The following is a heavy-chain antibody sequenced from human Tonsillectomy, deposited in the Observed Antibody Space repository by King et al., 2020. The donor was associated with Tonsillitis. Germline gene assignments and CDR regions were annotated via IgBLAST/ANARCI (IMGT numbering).Heavy chain of an antibody. CDR3: AKDFLESGGTQAGDAFDI. J-gene: IGHJ3*02. CDR1: GFTFSSYA. V-gene: IGHV3-23*04. D-gene: IGHD3-3*01. Sequence: VQLVESGGGLVQPGGSLRLSCAASGFTFSSYAMSWVRQAPGKGLEWVSAISGSGGSTYYADSVKGRFTISRDNSKNTLYLQMNSLRAEDTAVYYCAKDFLESGGTQAGDAFDIWGQGTMVTVSS. CDR2: ISGSGGST.